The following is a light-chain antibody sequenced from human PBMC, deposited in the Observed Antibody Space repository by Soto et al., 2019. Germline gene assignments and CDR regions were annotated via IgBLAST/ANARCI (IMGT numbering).Light chain of an antibody. CDR1: QSISSR. V-gene: IGKV1-5*01. Sequence: DIQLTQSPSTLSASVGDRVTLTCRASQSISSRLAWYQQKPGKAPKLLIYDASSLESGVPSRFSGSGSGTEFTLTISSLQPDDFATYYCQQYNSYSWTFGQGPKVDI. CDR2: DAS. J-gene: IGKJ1*01. CDR3: QQYNSYSWT.